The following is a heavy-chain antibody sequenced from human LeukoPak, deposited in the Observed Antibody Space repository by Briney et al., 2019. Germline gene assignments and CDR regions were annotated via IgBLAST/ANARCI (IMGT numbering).Heavy chain of an antibody. CDR2: IYYSGST. CDR3: ARGSRITIF. Sequence: PSETLSLTCAVSGGSISSGGYSWSWIRQPPGKGLEWIGYIYYSGSTYYNPSLKSRVTISVGTSKNQFSLKLSSVTAADTAVYYCARGSRITIFGGQGTMVTVSS. V-gene: IGHV4-30-4*07. J-gene: IGHJ3*01. D-gene: IGHD3-3*01. CDR1: GGSISSGGYS.